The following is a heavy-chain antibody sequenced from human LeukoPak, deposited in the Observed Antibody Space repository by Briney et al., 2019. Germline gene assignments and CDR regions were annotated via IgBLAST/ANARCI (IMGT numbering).Heavy chain of an antibody. CDR2: IYYSGST. J-gene: IGHJ6*04. V-gene: IGHV4-59*01. CDR3: ARGPEGHCSGGSCYYYGMDV. CDR1: GGSISSYY. Sequence: SETLSLTCTVSGGSISSYYWSWIRQPPGKGLEWIGYIYYSGSTNYNPSLKSRITISVDTSKNQFSLKLSSVTAADTAVYYCARGPEGHCSGGSCYYYGMDVWGKGTTVTVSS. D-gene: IGHD2-15*01.